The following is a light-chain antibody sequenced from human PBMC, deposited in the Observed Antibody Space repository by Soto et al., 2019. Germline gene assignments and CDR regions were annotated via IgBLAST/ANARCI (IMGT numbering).Light chain of an antibody. Sequence: EIVMXXSXXXXSXXXGXXAPLSCRASQSVSILLAWYQQKPGQAPRLLIHGATTRATGIPARFSGSGSGTEFTLTISRLEPEDFAVYYCQHRGTFGQGIKVDIK. CDR2: GAT. J-gene: IGKJ1*01. CDR3: QHRGT. CDR1: QSVSIL. V-gene: IGKV3-15*01.